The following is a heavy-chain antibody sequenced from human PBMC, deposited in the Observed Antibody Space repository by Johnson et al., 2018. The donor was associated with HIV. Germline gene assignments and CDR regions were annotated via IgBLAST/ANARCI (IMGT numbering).Heavy chain of an antibody. CDR3: AKERYMGSTTLADAFEM. CDR1: GFSFSPYA. CDR2: ISHDGSQQ. D-gene: IGHD1-26*01. Sequence: QVQPAESGGGVVQPGRSLRLSCSPSGFSFSPYALHWVRQTPGKGLEWVAVISHDGSQQYYAASVMGRFTISRDNSKNTLFLQMNSLRAEETAVYYCAKERYMGSTTLADAFEMWGQGTMVTVSS. J-gene: IGHJ3*02. V-gene: IGHV3-30*04.